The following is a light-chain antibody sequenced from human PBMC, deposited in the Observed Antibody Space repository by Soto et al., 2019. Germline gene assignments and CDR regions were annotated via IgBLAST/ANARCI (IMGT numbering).Light chain of an antibody. Sequence: QSVLTQPHSVSGSPGQSVAISCSGTSSDVGGYNYVSWYQQHPGKAPKLIIFDVNKRPSGVPDRFSGSKSGSTASLTISGLQAEDEADYYCCSYTTSNLYVFGTGTKVTVL. CDR3: CSYTTSNLYV. CDR2: DVN. CDR1: SSDVGGYNY. V-gene: IGLV2-11*01. J-gene: IGLJ1*01.